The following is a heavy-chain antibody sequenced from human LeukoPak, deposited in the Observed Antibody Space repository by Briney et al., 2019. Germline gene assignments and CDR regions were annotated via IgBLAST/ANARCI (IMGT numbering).Heavy chain of an antibody. CDR2: IYYSGST. V-gene: IGHV4-59*01. Sequence: SETLSLTCTVSGGSISSYYWSWIRQPPGKGLEWIGYIYYSGSTNYNPSLKSRVTISVDTSKNQFSLKLSSVTAADTAVYYCARDHPYFDYWGQGTLVTVSS. CDR1: GGSISSYY. CDR3: ARDHPYFDY. J-gene: IGHJ4*02.